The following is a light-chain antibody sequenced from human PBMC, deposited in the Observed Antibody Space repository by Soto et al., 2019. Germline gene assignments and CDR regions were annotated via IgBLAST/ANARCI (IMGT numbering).Light chain of an antibody. Sequence: EIVMTQSPVTLSVSPGERSTLSCRAIQSVTKRYLAWYQQKPGQAPRLLIFGASTRAAGIPARFSGSGSGTEFTLTISSLQSEDFEVYYCQQYSNWPLTFGGGTKVDIK. CDR1: QSVTKRY. J-gene: IGKJ4*01. CDR3: QQYSNWPLT. V-gene: IGKV3-15*01. CDR2: GAS.